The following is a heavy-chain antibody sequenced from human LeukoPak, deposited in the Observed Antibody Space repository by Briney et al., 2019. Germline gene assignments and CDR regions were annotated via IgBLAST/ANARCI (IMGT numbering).Heavy chain of an antibody. CDR1: GYTFTGYY. J-gene: IGHJ4*02. Sequence: ASVKVSCKASGYTFTGYYMHWVRQAPGQGLEWMGWINPNSGGTNYAQKFQGRVTMTRDTSISTAYMELSRLRSDDTAVYYCARAWYSSSWQGEDWGQGTLVTVSS. V-gene: IGHV1-2*02. CDR2: INPNSGGT. D-gene: IGHD6-13*01. CDR3: ARAWYSSSWQGED.